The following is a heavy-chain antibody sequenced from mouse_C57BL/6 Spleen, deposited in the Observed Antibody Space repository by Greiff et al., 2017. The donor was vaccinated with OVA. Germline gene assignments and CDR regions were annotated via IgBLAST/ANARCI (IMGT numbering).Heavy chain of an antibody. CDR1: GYAFSSSW. V-gene: IGHV1-82*01. CDR2: IYPGDGDT. Sequence: VQVVESGPELVKPGASVKISCKASGYAFSSSWMNWVKQRPGKGLEWIGRIYPGDGDTNYNGKFKGKATLTADKSSSTAYMQLSSLTSEDSAVYFCARRGPPYFDYWGQGTTLTVSS. CDR3: ARRGPPYFDY. J-gene: IGHJ2*01.